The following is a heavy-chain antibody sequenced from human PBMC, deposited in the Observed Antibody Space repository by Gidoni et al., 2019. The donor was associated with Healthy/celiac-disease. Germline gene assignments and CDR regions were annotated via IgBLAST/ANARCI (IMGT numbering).Heavy chain of an antibody. D-gene: IGHD1-26*01. V-gene: IGHV3-33*01. CDR2: IWYDGSNK. J-gene: IGHJ4*02. CDR1: GFTFSSYG. Sequence: QVQLVESGGGVVQPGRSLRLSCAASGFTFSSYGMHWVRQAPGKGLEWVAVIWYDGSNKYYADSVKGRFTISRDNSKNTLYLQMNSLRAEDTAVYYCARASGFIVGATTLDYWGQGTLVTVSS. CDR3: ARASGFIVGATTLDY.